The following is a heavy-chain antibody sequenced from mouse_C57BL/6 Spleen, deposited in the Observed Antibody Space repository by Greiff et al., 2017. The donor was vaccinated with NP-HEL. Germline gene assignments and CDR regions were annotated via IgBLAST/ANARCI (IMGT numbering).Heavy chain of an antibody. CDR1: GYTFTDYE. Sequence: VQLQQSGAELVRPGASVTLSCKASGYTFTDYEMHWVKQTPVHGLEWIGAIDPETGGTAYNQKFKGKAILTADKSSSTAYMELRSLTSEDSAVYYLTRHCCYYGSSFDYWGQGTTLTVSS. J-gene: IGHJ2*01. V-gene: IGHV1-15*01. D-gene: IGHD1-1*01. CDR2: IDPETGGT. CDR3: TRHCCYYGSSFDY.